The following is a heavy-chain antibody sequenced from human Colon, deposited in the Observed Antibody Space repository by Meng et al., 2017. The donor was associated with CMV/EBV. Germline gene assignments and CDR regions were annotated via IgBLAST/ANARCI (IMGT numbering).Heavy chain of an antibody. CDR3: ARGGGPNRFDP. Sequence: SCKASVYTFSSYFIFWVRQAPGEGLDWMGYISGSSGGPTYAQKFQDRISMTTDTSTSTAYMELRSLRSDDTAVYYCARGGGPNRFDPWGQGSLVTVSS. J-gene: IGHJ5*02. D-gene: IGHD3-16*01. CDR2: ISGSSGGP. V-gene: IGHV1-18*01. CDR1: VYTFSSYF.